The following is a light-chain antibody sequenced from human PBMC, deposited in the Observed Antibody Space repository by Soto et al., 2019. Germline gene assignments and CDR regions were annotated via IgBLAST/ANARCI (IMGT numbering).Light chain of an antibody. V-gene: IGKV1-5*03. CDR1: QNIDRW. Sequence: DIQMTQSPSTLSASVGDRVTIICRASQNIDRWLAWYQQKPGRAPRVLIYKASTLQSGVPSRFSGSGSGSEYTLTISSLQPDDSGTYYCQQYKTLLTFGQGTKLEIK. J-gene: IGKJ2*01. CDR3: QQYKTLLT. CDR2: KAS.